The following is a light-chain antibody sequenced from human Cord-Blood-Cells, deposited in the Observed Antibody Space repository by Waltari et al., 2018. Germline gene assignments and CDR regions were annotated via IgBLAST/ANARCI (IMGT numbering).Light chain of an antibody. V-gene: IGLV2-14*01. J-gene: IGLJ1*01. CDR1: SSDVGGYNY. Sequence: QSALTQPASVSGSPGQSITISCTGTSSDVGGYNYVSWYQQHPVKAPKLMIYDVSKRPSGVSNRFSGSKSGNTASLTISGLQAEDEADYYCSSYTSSSTLGVFGTGTKVTVL. CDR3: SSYTSSSTLGV. CDR2: DVS.